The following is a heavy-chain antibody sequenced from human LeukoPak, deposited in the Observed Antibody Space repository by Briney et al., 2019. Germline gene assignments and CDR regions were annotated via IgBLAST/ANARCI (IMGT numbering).Heavy chain of an antibody. CDR3: ATLYELRYFDWLPAFDY. CDR1: GFTFSTYA. D-gene: IGHD3-9*01. Sequence: GGSLRLSCAASGFTFSTYAMTWVRQAPGKGLEWVSLISGTGGSTYYADSVKGRFTISRDNSKNTLYLQMNSLRAEDTAVYYCATLYELRYFDWLPAFDYWGQGTLVTVSS. J-gene: IGHJ4*02. V-gene: IGHV3-23*01. CDR2: ISGTGGST.